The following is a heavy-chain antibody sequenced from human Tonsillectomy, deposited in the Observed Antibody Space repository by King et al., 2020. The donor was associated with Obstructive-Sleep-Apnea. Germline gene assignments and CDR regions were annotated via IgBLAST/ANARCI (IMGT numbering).Heavy chain of an antibody. V-gene: IGHV1-18*01. CDR3: ALGGAAIHPGYYFVF. J-gene: IGHJ4*02. CDR1: GYTFTSYG. D-gene: IGHD5-18*01. Sequence: VQLVESGAEVKKPGASVKVSCKASGYTFTSYGISWVRQAPGQGLEWMGWISAYNGNTNYAQKLQGRVTMTTDTSTSTAYMELRSLRSDDTVVFYCALGGAAIHPGYYFVFWGQGTLVTVSS. CDR2: ISAYNGNT.